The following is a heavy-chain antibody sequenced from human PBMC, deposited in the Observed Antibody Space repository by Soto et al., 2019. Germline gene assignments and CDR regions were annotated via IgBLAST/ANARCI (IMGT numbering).Heavy chain of an antibody. V-gene: IGHV3-66*01. J-gene: IGHJ6*03. Sequence: EVQLVESGGGLVQPGGSLRLSCAASGFTVSSNYMSWVRQAPGKGLEWVSVIYSGGSTYYADSVKGRFTISRNNSKNTLYLQMNSLRAEDTAVYYCASKTGIYDYYYYYYMDVRGKGTTVTVS. D-gene: IGHD3-16*01. CDR2: IYSGGST. CDR3: ASKTGIYDYYYYYYMDV. CDR1: GFTVSSNY.